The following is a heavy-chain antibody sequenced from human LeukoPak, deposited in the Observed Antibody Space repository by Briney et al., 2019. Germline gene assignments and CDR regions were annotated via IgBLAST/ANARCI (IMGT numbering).Heavy chain of an antibody. CDR3: ARGPHYYGDYIRWFPDAFHI. CDR2: IKHGGVT. CDR1: GSSFSEYF. D-gene: IGHD4-17*01. Sequence: TSETLSLTCGVHGSSFSEYFWHWVRQSPREGLEWIGDIKHGGVTNYNPFLMGRVTISVDTSKNQFSLMLTSVTAADTAVYYCARGPHYYGDYIRWFPDAFHIWGRGTMVSVSS. J-gene: IGHJ3*02. V-gene: IGHV4-34*01.